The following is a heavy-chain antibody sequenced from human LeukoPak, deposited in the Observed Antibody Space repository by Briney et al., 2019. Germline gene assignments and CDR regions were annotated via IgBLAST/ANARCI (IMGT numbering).Heavy chain of an antibody. Sequence: SETLSLTCAVYGGSFSGYYWSWIRQPPGKGLEWIGEINHSGSTNYNPSLKSRVTISVDTSKNQFSLKLSSVTAADTAVYYCARPTTYYYGSGSYYGYWGQGTLVTVSS. CDR3: ARPTTYYYGSGSYYGY. CDR1: GGSFSGYY. CDR2: INHSGST. J-gene: IGHJ4*02. D-gene: IGHD3-10*01. V-gene: IGHV4-34*01.